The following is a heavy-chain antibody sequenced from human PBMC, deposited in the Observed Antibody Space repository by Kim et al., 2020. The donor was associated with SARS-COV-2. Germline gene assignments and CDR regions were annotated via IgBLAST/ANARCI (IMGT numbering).Heavy chain of an antibody. CDR1: GGTFSSYV. CDR2: IIPIFGRT. CDR3: ARAIGLYYESSEGFDI. J-gene: IGHJ3*02. Sequence: SVKVSCKASGGTFSSYVITWVRQAPGQGLEWMGGIIPIFGRTTYAQDFQGRVTITADESTSTAHMELSSLRVEDTAVYYCARAIGLYYESSEGFDIWGQGTMVTVSS. D-gene: IGHD3-22*01. V-gene: IGHV1-69*13.